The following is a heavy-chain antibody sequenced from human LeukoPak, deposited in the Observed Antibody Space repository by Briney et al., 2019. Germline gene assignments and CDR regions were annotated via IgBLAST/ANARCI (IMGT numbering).Heavy chain of an antibody. Sequence: PSETLSLTCAVYGGSFSGYYWSWVRQAPGKGLEWVSAISGSGGSTYYADSVKGRFTISRDNSKNTLYLQMNSLRAEDTAVYYCAKDPTLSGSYYDGDYWGQGTLVTVSS. V-gene: IGHV3-23*01. CDR1: GGSFSGYY. CDR2: ISGSGGST. CDR3: AKDPTLSGSYYDGDY. J-gene: IGHJ4*02. D-gene: IGHD1-26*01.